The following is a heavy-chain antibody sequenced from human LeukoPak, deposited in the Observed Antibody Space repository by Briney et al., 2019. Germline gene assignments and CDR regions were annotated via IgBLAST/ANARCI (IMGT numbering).Heavy chain of an antibody. J-gene: IGHJ4*02. D-gene: IGHD1-26*01. CDR2: INPNSGGT. V-gene: IGHV1-2*02. CDR3: ARDSDFNGWVFDY. Sequence: WASVKVSCKASGYPFIGYYMHWVRQAPGQGLEWMGWINPNSGGTNYAQKFQGRVTMTRDTSISTAYMELSRLRSDDTAVYYCARDSDFNGWVFDYWGQGTLVTVSS. CDR1: GYPFIGYY.